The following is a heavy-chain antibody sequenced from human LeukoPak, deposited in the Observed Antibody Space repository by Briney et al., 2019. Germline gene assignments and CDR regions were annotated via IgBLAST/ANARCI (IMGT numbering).Heavy chain of an antibody. Sequence: PSETLSLTCTVSGGSISSYYWSWIRQPPGKGLEWIGYIYYSGSTNYNPSLKGRVTISVATSKNQFSLKLSSVTAADTAVYYCARDYSNRFDYWGQGTLVTVSS. D-gene: IGHD4-11*01. V-gene: IGHV4-59*01. CDR1: GGSISSYY. J-gene: IGHJ4*02. CDR3: ARDYSNRFDY. CDR2: IYYSGST.